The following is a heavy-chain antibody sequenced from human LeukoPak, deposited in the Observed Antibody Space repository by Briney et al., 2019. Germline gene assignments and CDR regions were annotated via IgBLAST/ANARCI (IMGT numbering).Heavy chain of an antibody. J-gene: IGHJ5*02. CDR3: ARDGYCSGGSCYSSWFDP. CDR1: GYTSTSYD. V-gene: IGHV1-8*01. Sequence: ASVKVSCKASGYTSTSYDINWVRQATGQGLEWMGWMNPNSGNTGYAQKFQGRVTMTRNTSISTAYMELSSLRSEDTAVYYCARDGYCSGGSCYSSWFDPWGQGTLVTVSS. CDR2: MNPNSGNT. D-gene: IGHD2-15*01.